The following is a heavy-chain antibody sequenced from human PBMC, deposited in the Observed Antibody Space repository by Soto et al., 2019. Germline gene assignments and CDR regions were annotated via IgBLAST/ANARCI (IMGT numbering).Heavy chain of an antibody. CDR3: ARDWYSRSWFRLDY. D-gene: IGHD6-13*01. J-gene: IGHJ4*02. Sequence: SVKVSCKASGGTFSSYAISWVRQAPGQGLEWMGGIIPIFGTANYAQKFQGRVTITADESTSTAYMELSSLRSEDTAVYYCARDWYSRSWFRLDYWGQGTLVTVSS. CDR1: GGTFSSYA. V-gene: IGHV1-69*13. CDR2: IIPIFGTA.